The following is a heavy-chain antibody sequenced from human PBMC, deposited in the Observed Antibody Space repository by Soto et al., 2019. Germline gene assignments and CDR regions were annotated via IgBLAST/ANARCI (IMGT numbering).Heavy chain of an antibody. D-gene: IGHD2-21*02. V-gene: IGHV1-69*01. CDR2: MIPIFGRA. Sequence: QVQLVQSGAEVKKPGSSVKVSCKASGGTFSSYAITWVRQSPGQGLEWMGGMIPIFGRANYAQNFQGRVTINADETTRTAYMELSSLRSEDTAVYYCARVCGNSESTYGYFDLWGRGTLVTVSS. CDR1: GGTFSSYA. J-gene: IGHJ2*01. CDR3: ARVCGNSESTYGYFDL.